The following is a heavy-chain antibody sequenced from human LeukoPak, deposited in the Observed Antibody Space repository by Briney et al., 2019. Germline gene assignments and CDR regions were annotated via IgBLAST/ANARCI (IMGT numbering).Heavy chain of an antibody. Sequence: PSETLSLTCTVSGGSISSYYWSWIRQPAGKGLEWIGRIYTSGSTNYNPSLKSRVTMSVDTSENQFSLKLSSVTAADTAVYYCARDLDYGDYEYAFDIWGQGTMVTVSS. CDR1: GGSISSYY. CDR2: IYTSGST. J-gene: IGHJ3*02. D-gene: IGHD4-17*01. CDR3: ARDLDYGDYEYAFDI. V-gene: IGHV4-4*07.